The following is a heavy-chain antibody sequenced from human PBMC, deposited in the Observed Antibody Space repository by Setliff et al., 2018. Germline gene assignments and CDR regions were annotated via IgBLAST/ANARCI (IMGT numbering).Heavy chain of an antibody. Sequence: ASVKVSCKASGYTFTDYGVTWVRQAPGQGLEWVGWISPYTGNASYAEKFQGRVTMTRDTSTSTIYMELASLIYDDTAVYYCARAGDAATNRKGVFEFWGQGTLVTVSS. J-gene: IGHJ4*02. V-gene: IGHV1-18*01. CDR3: ARAGDAATNRKGVFEF. D-gene: IGHD1-26*01. CDR1: GYTFTDYG. CDR2: ISPYTGNA.